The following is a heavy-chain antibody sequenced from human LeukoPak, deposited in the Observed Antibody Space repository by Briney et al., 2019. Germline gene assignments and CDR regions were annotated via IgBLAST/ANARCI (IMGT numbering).Heavy chain of an antibody. V-gene: IGHV3-21*01. Sequence: GSLRLSCAASGFTFSSYSMNWVRQAPGKGLEWVSSISSSSSYIYYADSVKGRFTISRDNAKNSLYLQMNSLRAEDTAVYYCAREGIAARLVGGWFDPWGQGTLVTVSS. J-gene: IGHJ5*02. CDR2: ISSSSSYI. CDR3: AREGIAARLVGGWFDP. D-gene: IGHD6-6*01. CDR1: GFTFSSYS.